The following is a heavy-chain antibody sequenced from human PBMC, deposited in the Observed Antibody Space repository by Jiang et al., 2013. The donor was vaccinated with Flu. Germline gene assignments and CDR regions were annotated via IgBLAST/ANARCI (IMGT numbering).Heavy chain of an antibody. J-gene: IGHJ2*01. Sequence: PGLVKPSETLSLTRTVSGDSINRHYWSWLRQPPGKGLEWIGFIFYSGSTNYNPSLKSRVTISVDKSKNQISLRVRSVTAADTAVYYCARSPVIALAGRTLPYYYFDLWGRGTPVTVSS. CDR2: IFYSGST. V-gene: IGHV4-59*11. CDR3: ARSPVIALAGRTLPYYYFDL. D-gene: IGHD2-21*01. CDR1: GDSINRHY.